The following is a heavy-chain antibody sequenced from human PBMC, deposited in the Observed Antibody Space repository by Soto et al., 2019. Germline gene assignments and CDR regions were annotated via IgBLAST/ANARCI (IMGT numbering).Heavy chain of an antibody. Sequence: EVQLVESGGGLIQPGGSLRLSCTGSGFSFSDYSFNWIRQGPGKGLERISYVSSRRTITFYADSVKGRFTISRDNAKKSVYLQMNRLRNEDTAVYYCARHGYGDAFDHWGRGTLVTVSS. CDR3: ARHGYGDAFDH. CDR2: VSSRRTIT. V-gene: IGHV3-48*02. D-gene: IGHD4-17*01. CDR1: GFSFSDYS. J-gene: IGHJ4*02.